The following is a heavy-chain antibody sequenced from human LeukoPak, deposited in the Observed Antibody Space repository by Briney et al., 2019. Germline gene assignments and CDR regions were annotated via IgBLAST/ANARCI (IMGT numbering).Heavy chain of an antibody. J-gene: IGHJ3*02. CDR3: AKDNDYAI. V-gene: IGHV3-30*02. CDR2: IRTDENHK. D-gene: IGHD5-12*01. Sequence: QPGRSLRLSCAASGFTFSSYGMHWVRQAPGRGLEWVAFIRTDENHKDYADSVKGRFTISRDNSKNTLYLQVNSLRPEDTAVYYCAKDNDYAIWGQGTLVTVSS. CDR1: GFTFSSYG.